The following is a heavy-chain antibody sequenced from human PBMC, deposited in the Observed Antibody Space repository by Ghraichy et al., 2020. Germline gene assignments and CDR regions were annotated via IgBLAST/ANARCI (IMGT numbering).Heavy chain of an antibody. D-gene: IGHD3-22*01. J-gene: IGHJ4*02. CDR3: ARHGDNGTMTRPNHSPFGY. CDR2: IYYSGST. Sequence: SETLSLTCTVSGGSISSSSYYWGWIRQPPGKGLEWIGSIYYSGSTYYNPSLKSRVTISVDTSKNQFSLKLSSVTAADTAVYYCARHGDNGTMTRPNHSPFGYWGQGTLVTVSS. V-gene: IGHV4-39*01. CDR1: GGSISSSSYY.